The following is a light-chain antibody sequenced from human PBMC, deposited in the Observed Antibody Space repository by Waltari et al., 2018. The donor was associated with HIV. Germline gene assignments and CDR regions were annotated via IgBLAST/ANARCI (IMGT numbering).Light chain of an antibody. CDR1: QSVFYSSNNKNY. Sequence: DIVMTQSPDSVAVSLGERATINCRSSQSVFYSSNNKNYLAWYQQKPGQSPKLLIYWASTRESGVPDRFSGSGSGTDFTLTISSLQAEDVAVYYCQQYYRLPYTFGQGTKLEIK. CDR3: QQYYRLPYT. CDR2: WAS. V-gene: IGKV4-1*01. J-gene: IGKJ2*01.